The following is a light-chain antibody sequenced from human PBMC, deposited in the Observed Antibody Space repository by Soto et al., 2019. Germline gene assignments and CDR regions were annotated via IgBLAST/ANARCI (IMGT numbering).Light chain of an antibody. Sequence: DIQMTHSPSSLSASVGDGVTITCRASHGIRNYLAWYQQKPGKVPKLLIFAASTLQSGVPSRFSAGGSGTDFTLTISSLQPEDVATYYCLQYNSAPRTFGQGTKVDNK. J-gene: IGKJ1*01. V-gene: IGKV1-27*01. CDR2: AAS. CDR3: LQYNSAPRT. CDR1: HGIRNY.